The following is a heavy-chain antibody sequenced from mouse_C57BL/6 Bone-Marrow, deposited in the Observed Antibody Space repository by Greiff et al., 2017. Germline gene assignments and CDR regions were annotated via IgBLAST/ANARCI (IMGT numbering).Heavy chain of an antibody. J-gene: IGHJ1*03. V-gene: IGHV5-6*01. CDR2: ISSGGSYT. Sequence: EVQRVESGGDLVKPGGSLKLSCAASGFTFSSYGMSWVRQTPDKRLEWVATISSGGSYTYSPDSVKGRFTVSRDNAKNTLYLQMSSLKSEDTAMYNGARHEAYYSSYDWYCGVWGTGTTVSVSS. D-gene: IGHD2-5*01. CDR1: GFTFSSYG. CDR3: ARHEAYYSSYDWYCGV.